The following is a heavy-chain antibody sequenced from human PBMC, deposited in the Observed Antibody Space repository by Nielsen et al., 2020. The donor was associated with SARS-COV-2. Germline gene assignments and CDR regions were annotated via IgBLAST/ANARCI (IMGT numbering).Heavy chain of an antibody. CDR1: GLTFSSYS. J-gene: IGHJ3*02. D-gene: IGHD3-16*02. CDR3: AKDQYYDYVWGSYPDAFDI. Sequence: GEAVKISCAASGLTFSSYSMKWVSQDPGKGLEWVSSISSSSSYIFYADSEKGRFTISRDNAKNSLYLQMNSLRAEDTAVYYCAKDQYYDYVWGSYPDAFDIWGQGTMVTVSS. V-gene: IGHV3-21*04. CDR2: ISSSSSYI.